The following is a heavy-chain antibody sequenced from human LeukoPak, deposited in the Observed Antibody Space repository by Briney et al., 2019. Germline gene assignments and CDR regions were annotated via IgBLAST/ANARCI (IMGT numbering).Heavy chain of an antibody. V-gene: IGHV3-30*18. D-gene: IGHD6-13*01. CDR1: GFTFSSYG. Sequence: GGSLRLSCAASGFTFSSYGMHWVRQAPGEGLEWVAVISYDGSNKYYADSVKGRFTISRDNSKNTLYLQMNSLRAEDTAVYYCAKPDSSSWYDFDYWGQGTLVTVSS. CDR2: ISYDGSNK. CDR3: AKPDSSSWYDFDY. J-gene: IGHJ4*02.